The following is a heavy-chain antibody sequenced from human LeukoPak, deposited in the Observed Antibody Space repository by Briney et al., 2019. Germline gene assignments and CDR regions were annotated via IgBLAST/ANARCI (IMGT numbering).Heavy chain of an antibody. CDR3: ARGATVWARMDV. CDR1: GFTFSAYS. J-gene: IGHJ6*03. D-gene: IGHD4-17*01. V-gene: IGHV3-48*04. CDR2: ISSSGSTI. Sequence: GGSLRLSCAASGFTFSAYSMNWVRQAPGKGLEWVSYISSSGSTIYYAGSVKGRFTVSRDNAKNSLHLQMNSLRAEDTAVYYCARGATVWARMDVWGKGTTVPVSS.